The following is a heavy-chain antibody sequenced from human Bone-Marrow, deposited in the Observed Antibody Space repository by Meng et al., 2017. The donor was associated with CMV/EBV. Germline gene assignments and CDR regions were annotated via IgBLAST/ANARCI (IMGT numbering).Heavy chain of an antibody. V-gene: IGHV1-2*02. CDR2: INPNSGVT. CDR3: ARAQLITLFEGWFDP. Sequence: ASVKVSCKASGGTFSSYAISWVRQAPGQGLEWLGWINPNSGVTKYAQRFQDRVTMTRDTSISTAYMDLSSLKSDDTALYYCARAQLITLFEGWFDPWGQGTLVTVSS. D-gene: IGHD3-3*01. CDR1: GGTFSSYA. J-gene: IGHJ5*02.